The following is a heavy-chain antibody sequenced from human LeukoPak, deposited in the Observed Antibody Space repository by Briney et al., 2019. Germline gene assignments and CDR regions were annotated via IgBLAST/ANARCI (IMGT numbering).Heavy chain of an antibody. V-gene: IGHV3-21*06. CDR2: ISSSSSYI. CDR1: GFTFSSYS. Sequence: GGSLRLSCAASGFTFSSYSMNWVRQAPGKGLEWVASISSSSSYIYYADSVKGRFTISRNNAKNSVYLQMNSLRAEDTAVYYCARDSSWAFDSWGQGTLVTVSS. D-gene: IGHD6-13*01. CDR3: ARDSSWAFDS. J-gene: IGHJ4*02.